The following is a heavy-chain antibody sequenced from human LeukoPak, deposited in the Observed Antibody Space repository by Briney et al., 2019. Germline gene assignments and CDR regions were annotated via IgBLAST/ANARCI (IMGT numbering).Heavy chain of an antibody. CDR2: IHYSGRT. J-gene: IGHJ4*02. D-gene: IGHD3-10*01. CDR1: GVSISSYY. V-gene: IGHV4-59*08. Sequence: SETLSLTCTVSGVSISSYYWNWLRQPPGRGLEWTGDIHYSGRTTYNPSLKSRVTLSVDMSKNLFSLKLSSVTAADTAVYYCATIPGYNSGSYHFDYWGQGTLVTVSS. CDR3: ATIPGYNSGSYHFDY.